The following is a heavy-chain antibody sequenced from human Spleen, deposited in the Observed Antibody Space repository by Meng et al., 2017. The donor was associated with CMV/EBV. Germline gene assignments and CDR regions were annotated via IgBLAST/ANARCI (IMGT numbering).Heavy chain of an antibody. V-gene: IGHV4-4*07. D-gene: IGHD6-13*01. CDR1: GGSISSYS. CDR2: IYTIGST. CDR3: ARDPAAGFFDY. J-gene: IGHJ4*02. Sequence: QRQDPGPVLSHPSETLPLTCTGSGGSISSYSWGWTRQPAGNGLEWIGRIYTIGSTNYNPSLKSRVTMSVDTSKNQFSLKLSSVTAADTAVYYCARDPAAGFFDYWGQGTLVTVSS.